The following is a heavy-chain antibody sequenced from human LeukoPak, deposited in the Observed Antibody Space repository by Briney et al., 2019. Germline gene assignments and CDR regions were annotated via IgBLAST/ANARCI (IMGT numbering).Heavy chain of an antibody. Sequence: VGSLRLSCAASGFTFSSSAMHWVRQAPGKGLEWVAFIRYDGSNKYYADSVRGRFTISRDNSKNTLYLQMNSLRSEDTAVYYCAKVSGYFDYWGQGTLVTVSS. CDR1: GFTFSSSA. J-gene: IGHJ4*02. V-gene: IGHV3-30*02. D-gene: IGHD2-15*01. CDR2: IRYDGSNK. CDR3: AKVSGYFDY.